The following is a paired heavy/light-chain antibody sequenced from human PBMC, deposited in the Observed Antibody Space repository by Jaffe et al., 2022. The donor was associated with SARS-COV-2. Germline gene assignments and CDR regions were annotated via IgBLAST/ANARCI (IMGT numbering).Heavy chain of an antibody. D-gene: IGHD2-15*01. CDR3: ARARCSIGREIGGGSCYDDAFDI. J-gene: IGHJ3*02. V-gene: IGHV4-30-4*01. CDR2: IYYSGST. Sequence: QVQLQESGPGLVKPSQTLSLTCTVSGGSISSGDYYWSWIRQPPGKGLEWIGYIYYSGSTYYNPSLKSRVTISVDTSKNQFSLKLSSVTAADTAVYYCARARCSIGREIGGGSCYDDAFDIWGQGTMVTVSS. CDR1: GGSISSGDYY.
Light chain of an antibody. CDR3: QQLGT. CDR1: QGISSY. V-gene: IGKV1-9*01. Sequence: DIQLTQSPSFLSASVGDRVTITCRASQGISSYLAWYQQKPGKAPKLLIYAASTLQSGVPSRFSGSGSGTEFTLTISSLQPEDFATYYCQQLGTFGGGTKVEIK. J-gene: IGKJ4*01. CDR2: AAS.